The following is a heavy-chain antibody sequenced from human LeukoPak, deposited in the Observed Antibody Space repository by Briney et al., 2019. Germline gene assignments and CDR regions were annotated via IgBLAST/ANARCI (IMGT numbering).Heavy chain of an antibody. D-gene: IGHD3-22*01. CDR1: GGSFSGYY. V-gene: IGHV4-59*10. CDR2: IYTSGST. Sequence: SETLSLTCAVYGGSFSGYYWSWIRQPAGKGLEWIGRIYTSGSTNYNPSLKSRVTISVDTSKNQFSLKLSSVTAADTAVYYCARAAYYYDSSGYYEGGFDYWGQGTLVTVSS. J-gene: IGHJ4*02. CDR3: ARAAYYYDSSGYYEGGFDY.